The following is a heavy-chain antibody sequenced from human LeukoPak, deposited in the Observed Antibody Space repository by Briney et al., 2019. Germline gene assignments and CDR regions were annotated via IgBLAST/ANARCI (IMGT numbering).Heavy chain of an antibody. J-gene: IGHJ4*02. CDR3: SRENGAVSPLGY. Sequence: PSETLSLTCGVSGGSISTTNWWSWVRQPPGQGLEWIGEISLTGLTNYNPSLNSRVTMALDTSKNHLSLNLTSVTAADTAVYYCSRENGAVSPLGYWGQGTLVTVPS. V-gene: IGHV4-4*02. CDR1: GGSISTTNW. CDR2: ISLTGLT. D-gene: IGHD2-8*01.